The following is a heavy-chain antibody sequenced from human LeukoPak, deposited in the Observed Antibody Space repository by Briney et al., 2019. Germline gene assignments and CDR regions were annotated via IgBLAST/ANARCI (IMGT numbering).Heavy chain of an antibody. CDR2: ISYDGSNK. J-gene: IGHJ4*02. Sequence: GRSLRLSCAASGFTFSSYGMHWVRQAPGKGLEWVAVISYDGSNKYYADSVKGRFTISRDNSKNTLYLQMNSLRAEDTAVYYCAKDGVVGYSSGWFDYWGQGTLVTVSS. V-gene: IGHV3-30*18. CDR3: AKDGVVGYSSGWFDY. CDR1: GFTFSSYG. D-gene: IGHD6-19*01.